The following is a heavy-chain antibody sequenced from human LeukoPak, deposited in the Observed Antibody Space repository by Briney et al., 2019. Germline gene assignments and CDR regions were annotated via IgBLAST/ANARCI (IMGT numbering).Heavy chain of an antibody. CDR3: ARAVDPNNSGWSRLFDY. D-gene: IGHD6-19*01. CDR2: IYYSGST. V-gene: IGHV4-59*01. Sequence: SETLSLTCTVSGGSISSYYWSWIRQPPGKGLEWIGYIYYSGSTNYNPSLKSRVTISVDTSKNQFSLKLSSVTAADTAVYFCARAVDPNNSGWSRLFDYWGQGAVVTVSS. J-gene: IGHJ4*02. CDR1: GGSISSYY.